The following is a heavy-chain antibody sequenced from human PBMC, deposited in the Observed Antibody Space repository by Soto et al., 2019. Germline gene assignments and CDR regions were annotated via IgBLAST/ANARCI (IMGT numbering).Heavy chain of an antibody. CDR1: GGSVSSGSYY. CDR3: ARTYDSSGYYYLGEGSWFDP. V-gene: IGHV4-61*01. CDR2: IYYSGST. D-gene: IGHD3-22*01. Sequence: SETLSLTCTVSGGSVSSGSYYWSWIRQPPGKGLEWIGYIYYSGSTNYNPSLKSRVTISVDTSKNQFSLKLSSVTAADTAVYYCARTYDSSGYYYLGEGSWFDPWGQGTLVTVSS. J-gene: IGHJ5*02.